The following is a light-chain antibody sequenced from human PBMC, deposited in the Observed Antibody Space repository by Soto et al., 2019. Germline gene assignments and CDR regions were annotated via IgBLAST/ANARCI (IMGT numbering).Light chain of an antibody. Sequence: QSALTQPPSVSGSPGQSITISCAGTSSDVGGYNFVSWYQHHPGKVPKLMIYDVSNRPSGVSNRFSGSKSGNTASLTISGLQAEDEADYYCSSYTSSSNLVFGGGTKLTVL. CDR1: SSDVGGYNF. J-gene: IGLJ2*01. CDR2: DVS. CDR3: SSYTSSSNLV. V-gene: IGLV2-14*03.